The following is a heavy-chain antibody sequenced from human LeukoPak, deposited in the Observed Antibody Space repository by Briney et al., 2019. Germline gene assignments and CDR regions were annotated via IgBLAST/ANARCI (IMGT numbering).Heavy chain of an antibody. CDR2: IYSGGST. CDR3: ARGRYYYDSSGYPSTYWYFDL. CDR1: GFTVSSNY. V-gene: IGHV3-53*01. J-gene: IGHJ2*01. D-gene: IGHD3-22*01. Sequence: PGGSLRLSCAASGFTVSSNYMSWVRQAPGKGLEWVSVIYSGGSTYYADSVKGRFTISRDNSKNTLYLQMNSLRAEDTAVYYCARGRYYYDSSGYPSTYWYFDLWGRGTLVTVSS.